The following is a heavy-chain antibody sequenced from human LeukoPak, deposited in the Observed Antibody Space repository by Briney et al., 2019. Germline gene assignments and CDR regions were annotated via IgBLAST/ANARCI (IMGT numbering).Heavy chain of an antibody. V-gene: IGHV4-39*01. CDR3: ARHRTRLNRFDP. Sequence: PSETLSLTCTVSGGSISSSSYYWGWIRQPPGKGLEWIGSINYSGSTYYNPSLKSRVTIFVDTSKNQFSLKLRSVTAADTAVYYCARHRTRLNRFDPWGQGTLVTVSS. CDR2: INYSGST. CDR1: GGSISSSSYY. D-gene: IGHD1-1*01. J-gene: IGHJ5*02.